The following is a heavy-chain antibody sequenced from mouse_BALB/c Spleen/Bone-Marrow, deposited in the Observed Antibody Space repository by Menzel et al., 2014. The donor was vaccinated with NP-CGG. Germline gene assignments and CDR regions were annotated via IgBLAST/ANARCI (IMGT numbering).Heavy chain of an antibody. CDR3: ARLGTTAVPDY. J-gene: IGHJ2*01. V-gene: IGHV1S135*01. CDR2: NDPYSGGT. CDR1: GYAFTNYN. Sequence: EVQVVESGPELVKPGASVKVSCKASGYAFTNYNMYWVKQSHEKSLEWIGYNDPYSGGTNYNQKFKGKATLTVDKSSSTAYMHLNSLTSEDSAVYYCARLGTTAVPDYWGQGTTLTVSS. D-gene: IGHD1-1*01.